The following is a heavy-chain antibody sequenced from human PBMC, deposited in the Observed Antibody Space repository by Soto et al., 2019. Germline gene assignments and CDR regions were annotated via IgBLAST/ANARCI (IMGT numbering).Heavy chain of an antibody. CDR2: MNPNSGNT. Sequence: ASGKVSCNASGCTFTSYDINWVRQATGQGLEWMGWMNPNSGNTGYAQKFQGRVTMTRNTSISTAYMELSSLRSEDTAVYYCARDSRILWFGELWGTLPAVNYYGMDVWGQGTTVTVSS. D-gene: IGHD3-10*01. CDR1: GCTFTSYD. V-gene: IGHV1-8*01. J-gene: IGHJ6*02. CDR3: ARDSRILWFGELWGTLPAVNYYGMDV.